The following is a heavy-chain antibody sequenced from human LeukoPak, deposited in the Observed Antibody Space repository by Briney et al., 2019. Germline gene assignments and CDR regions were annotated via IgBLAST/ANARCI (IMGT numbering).Heavy chain of an antibody. Sequence: PGGSLRLSCAASGFTFSSYTMHWVRQAPGKGLEWVSLISWDGGSTYYADSVKGRFTISRDNSKNSLYLQMNSLRTEDTALYYCAKDSYRLEMATIFDYWGQGTLVTVSS. J-gene: IGHJ4*02. CDR1: GFTFSSYT. CDR3: AKDSYRLEMATIFDY. D-gene: IGHD5-24*01. V-gene: IGHV3-43*01. CDR2: ISWDGGST.